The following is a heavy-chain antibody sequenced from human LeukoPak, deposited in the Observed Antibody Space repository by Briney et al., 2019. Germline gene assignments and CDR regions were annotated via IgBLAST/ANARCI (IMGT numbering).Heavy chain of an antibody. Sequence: GGSLRLSCVASGFTFSSFAMHWVRQAPGKGLEWMAIISYDGSNKWYADSVKGRFTISRDNSKNTLFLQMNSLRAEDTAVYYCAKGAMVRGVLDYWGQGTLVTVSS. D-gene: IGHD3-10*01. CDR2: ISYDGSNK. J-gene: IGHJ4*02. CDR3: AKGAMVRGVLDY. V-gene: IGHV3-30*04. CDR1: GFTFSSFA.